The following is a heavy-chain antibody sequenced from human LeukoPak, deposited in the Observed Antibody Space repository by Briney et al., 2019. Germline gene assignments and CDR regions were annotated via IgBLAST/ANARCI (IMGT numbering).Heavy chain of an antibody. D-gene: IGHD2-15*01. Sequence: GGSLRLSCAASGFTFSSYAMSWVRQAPGKGLEWVSAISGSGGSTYYADSVKGRFTISRDNSKNTLYLQMNSLRAEDTAVYYCAKGVRYCSGGSCYEGLFDPWGQGTLVTVSS. CDR1: GFTFSSYA. CDR3: AKGVRYCSGGSCYEGLFDP. CDR2: ISGSGGST. J-gene: IGHJ5*02. V-gene: IGHV3-23*01.